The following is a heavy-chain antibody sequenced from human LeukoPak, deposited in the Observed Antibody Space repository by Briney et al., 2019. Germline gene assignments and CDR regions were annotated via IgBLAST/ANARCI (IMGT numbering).Heavy chain of an antibody. J-gene: IGHJ4*02. CDR2: INWSGGST. CDR1: GFGFGDHG. Sequence: GGSLRLSCSASGFGFGDHGMSWVRQVPGKGLEWVSGINWSGGSTGYADPVRGRVSIYRDNAKNSLYLQMDSLTAEDTALYYCARAPITSPFYFDHWGQGTLVTVSS. CDR3: ARAPITSPFYFDH. V-gene: IGHV3-20*04. D-gene: IGHD2-2*01.